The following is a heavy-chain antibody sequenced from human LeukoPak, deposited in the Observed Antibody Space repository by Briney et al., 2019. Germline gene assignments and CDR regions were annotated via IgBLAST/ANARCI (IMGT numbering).Heavy chain of an antibody. D-gene: IGHD6-19*01. CDR1: GGTFSSYA. CDR3: ASPPSPIAVAGWYYMDV. J-gene: IGHJ6*03. V-gene: IGHV1-69*06. Sequence: SVNVSCKASGGTFSSYAISWVRQAPGQGLEWMGGIIPIFGTANYAQKLQGRVTITADNSTSTAYMELSSLRSDDTAVYYCASPPSPIAVAGWYYMDVWGEGTTVTVSS. CDR2: IIPIFGTA.